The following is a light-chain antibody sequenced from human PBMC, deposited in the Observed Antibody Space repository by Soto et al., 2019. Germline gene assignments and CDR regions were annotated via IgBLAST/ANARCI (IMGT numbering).Light chain of an antibody. CDR3: LQDYTYSWM. J-gene: IGKJ1*01. V-gene: IGKV1-6*01. CDR2: GAS. CDR1: QDVRNR. Sequence: AIQVTQSPTSLSASVGDRVTITCRTSQDVRNRLGWYQQKPGKAPKLLIYGASSLQGGVSSRFSGSGFCTDFTLTSRSLQPEDSETYYCLQDYTYSWMFGQGTRVEIK.